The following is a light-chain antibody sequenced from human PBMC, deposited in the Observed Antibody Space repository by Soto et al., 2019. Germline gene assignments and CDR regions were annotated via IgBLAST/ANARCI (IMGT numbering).Light chain of an antibody. V-gene: IGLV2-8*01. CDR2: EVT. CDR3: NSYVGSNNYV. Sequence: QSVLTQPPSASGSPGQSVTISCIGTASDIGRYNYVSWYQHHPGKAPKLIIYEVTKRPSGVPDRFSGSKSGNTASPTVSGLQADDEADYSCNSYVGSNNYVFGTGTKVTV. J-gene: IGLJ1*01. CDR1: ASDIGRYNY.